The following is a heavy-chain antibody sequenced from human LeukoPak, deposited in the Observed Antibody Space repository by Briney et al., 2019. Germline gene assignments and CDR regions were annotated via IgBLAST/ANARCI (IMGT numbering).Heavy chain of an antibody. J-gene: IGHJ4*02. CDR1: GFTFSNYW. CDR2: ISSSSSYI. D-gene: IGHD6-13*01. Sequence: PGGSLRLSCAASGFTFSNYWMTWVRQAPGKGLEWVSSISSSSSYIYYADSVKGRFTISRDNAKNSLYLQMNSLRAEDTAVYYCARGRIAAAGTVDYWGQGTLVTVSS. V-gene: IGHV3-21*01. CDR3: ARGRIAAAGTVDY.